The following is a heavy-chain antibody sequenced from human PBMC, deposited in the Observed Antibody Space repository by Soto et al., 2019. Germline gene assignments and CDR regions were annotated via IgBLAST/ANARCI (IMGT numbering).Heavy chain of an antibody. Sequence: EVQLVESGGGLVQPGRSLRLSCAASGFTFDDYAMHWVRQAPGKGLEWVSGISWNSGSIGYADSVKGRFTISRDNAKNSLYLQMNSLRAEDTALYYGAKDEPFRVGASYYYYMAVWGKGTTVTVSS. CDR1: GFTFDDYA. CDR2: ISWNSGSI. J-gene: IGHJ6*03. V-gene: IGHV3-9*01. CDR3: AKDEPFRVGASYYYYMAV. D-gene: IGHD1-26*01.